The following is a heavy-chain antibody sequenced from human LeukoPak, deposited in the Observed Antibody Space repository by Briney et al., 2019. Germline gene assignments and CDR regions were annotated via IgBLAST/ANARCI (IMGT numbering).Heavy chain of an antibody. Sequence: GGSLRLSCAASGFTFSSSAMSWVRQVPGKGLEWVSGISASGGSTSYADSVRGRFTISRDNSKNTLYVQMSSLRAEDTAVYYCATDRGWRTSGYYLYYFEYWGQGTLVTYSS. J-gene: IGHJ4*02. CDR3: ATDRGWRTSGYYLYYFEY. CDR2: ISASGGST. CDR1: GFTFSSSA. V-gene: IGHV3-23*01. D-gene: IGHD3-3*01.